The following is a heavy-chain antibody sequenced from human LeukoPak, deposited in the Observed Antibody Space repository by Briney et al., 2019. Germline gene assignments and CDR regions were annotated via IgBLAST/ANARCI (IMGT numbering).Heavy chain of an antibody. V-gene: IGHV3-48*03. CDR3: ARDISSSTRAFDI. D-gene: IGHD2-15*01. J-gene: IGHJ3*02. CDR1: GFTLSTYE. Sequence: GGSLRLSCAASGFTLSTYEMTWVRQAPGKELEWVSFITSSGSPTFYADSVKGRFSISRDTAKNSLYLQMNNLRGDDTAVYYCARDISSSTRAFDIWGQGTMVTVS. CDR2: ITSSGSPT.